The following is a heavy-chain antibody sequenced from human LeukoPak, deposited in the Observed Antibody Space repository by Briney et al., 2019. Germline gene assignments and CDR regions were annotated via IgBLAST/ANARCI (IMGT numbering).Heavy chain of an antibody. V-gene: IGHV1-2*02. Sequence: ASVKVSCKASGYTFTGYYMHWVRQAPGQGLEWMGWINPNSGGTNYAQKLQGRVTMTRDTSISTAYMELSRLRSDDTAVYYCARDQYSGYDVDYWGQGTLVTVSS. J-gene: IGHJ4*02. CDR3: ARDQYSGYDVDY. CDR2: INPNSGGT. CDR1: GYTFTGYY. D-gene: IGHD5-12*01.